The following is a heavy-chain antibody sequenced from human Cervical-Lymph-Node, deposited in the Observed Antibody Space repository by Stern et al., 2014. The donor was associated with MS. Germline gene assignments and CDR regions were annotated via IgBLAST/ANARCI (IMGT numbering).Heavy chain of an antibody. CDR1: GDSISSNY. CDR2: CCGGGIT. D-gene: IGHD6-19*01. Sequence: QVQLQESGPGLVKPSETLSLTCTVSGDSISSNYWSWIRQPAGQGLEWLGRCCGGGITNYSPALRSRVSMSVDTSKNQFSLKLNSVTAADTAVYYCARVGSGWSLDAFDFWGQGTTVTVSS. CDR3: ARVGSGWSLDAFDF. J-gene: IGHJ3*01. V-gene: IGHV4-4*07.